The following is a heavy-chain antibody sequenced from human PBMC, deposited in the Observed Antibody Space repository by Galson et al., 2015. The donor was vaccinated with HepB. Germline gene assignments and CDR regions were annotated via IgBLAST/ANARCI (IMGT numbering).Heavy chain of an antibody. Sequence: SLRLSCAASGFTFDDYAMHWVRQAPGKGLEWVSGISWNSGSIGYADSVKGRFTISRDNAKNSLYLQMNSLRAEDTALYYCAKDGQDFWSGYWGYADYWGQGTLVTVSS. CDR2: ISWNSGSI. CDR1: GFTFDDYA. J-gene: IGHJ4*02. D-gene: IGHD3-3*01. CDR3: AKDGQDFWSGYWGYADY. V-gene: IGHV3-9*01.